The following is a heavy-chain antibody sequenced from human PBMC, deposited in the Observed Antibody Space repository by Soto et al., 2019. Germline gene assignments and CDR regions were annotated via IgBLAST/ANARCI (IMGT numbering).Heavy chain of an antibody. CDR3: ASLYSPLA. V-gene: IGHV3-30-3*01. CDR2: ISYDGSNK. J-gene: IGHJ4*02. Sequence: QVQLVESGGGVVQPGRSLRLSCAASGFTFSSYAMHWVRQAPGKGLEWVAVISYDGSNKYYADSVKGRFTISRDNSKNTLYLQMNSLRAEDTAVYYCASLYSPLAGGQGTLVTVSS. D-gene: IGHD2-15*01. CDR1: GFTFSSYA.